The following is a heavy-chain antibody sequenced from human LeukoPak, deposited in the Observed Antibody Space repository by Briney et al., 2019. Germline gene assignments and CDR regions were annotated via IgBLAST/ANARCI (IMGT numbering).Heavy chain of an antibody. CDR1: GFTVSSNY. Sequence: GGSLRLSCAASGFTVSSNYMSWVRQAPGKGLEWVSVIYSGGSTYYADSVKGRFTIPRDNSKNTLYLQMNSLRAEDTAVYYCARDTTGTRYSDYWGQGTLVTVSS. D-gene: IGHD1-1*01. CDR3: ARDTTGTRYSDY. J-gene: IGHJ4*02. CDR2: IYSGGST. V-gene: IGHV3-53*01.